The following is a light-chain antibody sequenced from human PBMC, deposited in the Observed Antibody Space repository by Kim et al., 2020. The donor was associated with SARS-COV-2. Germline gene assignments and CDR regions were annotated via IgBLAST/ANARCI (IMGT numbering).Light chain of an antibody. V-gene: IGKV3-20*01. CDR3: QQYGSSPRT. CDR2: GAS. CDR1: QSVSSSY. J-gene: IGKJ1*01. Sequence: SPGERATLYCRARQSVSSSYLAWYQQKPGQAPRLLIYGASSRATGIPDRFSGSGSGTDFTLTISRLEPEDFAVYYCQQYGSSPRTFGQGTKVDIK.